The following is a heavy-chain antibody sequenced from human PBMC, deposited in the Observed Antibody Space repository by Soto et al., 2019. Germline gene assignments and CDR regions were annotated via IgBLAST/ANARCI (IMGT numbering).Heavy chain of an antibody. V-gene: IGHV1-69*06. CDR2: IIPIFGTA. Sequence: GAPVKGSCKASWGTFSSYSISWGGQGPGQGLEWMGGIIPIFGTANYAQKFQGRVTITADKSTSTAYMELSSLRSEDTAVYYCARDRRWYYDSSGYFNWGQGTLVTVSS. J-gene: IGHJ4*02. CDR3: ARDRRWYYDSSGYFN. CDR1: WGTFSSYS. D-gene: IGHD3-22*01.